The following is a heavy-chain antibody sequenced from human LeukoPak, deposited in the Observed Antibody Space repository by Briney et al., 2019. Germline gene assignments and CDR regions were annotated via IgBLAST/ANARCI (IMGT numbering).Heavy chain of an antibody. J-gene: IGHJ3*02. CDR1: GFTFSSYA. CDR3: ARERIVGATKDAFDI. V-gene: IGHV3-23*01. D-gene: IGHD1-26*01. CDR2: ISGSGGST. Sequence: PGGSLRLSCAASGFTFSSYAMSWVRQAPGKGLEWVSAISGSGGSTYYADSVKGRFTISRDNAKNSLYLQMNSLRAEDMAVYYCARERIVGATKDAFDIWGQGTMVTVSS.